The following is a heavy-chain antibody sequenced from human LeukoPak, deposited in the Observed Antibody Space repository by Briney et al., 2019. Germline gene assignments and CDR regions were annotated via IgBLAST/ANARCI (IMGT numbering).Heavy chain of an antibody. J-gene: IGHJ1*01. CDR2: ISYDGSNK. CDR3: AKASSGYYYAYFQH. Sequence: PGGSLRLSCAASGFTFSSYAMHWVRQAPGKGLEWVAVISYDGSNKYYADSVKGRFTISRDNSKNTLYLQMNSLRAEDTAVYYCAKASSGYYYAYFQHWGQGTLVTVSS. D-gene: IGHD3-22*01. V-gene: IGHV3-30*04. CDR1: GFTFSSYA.